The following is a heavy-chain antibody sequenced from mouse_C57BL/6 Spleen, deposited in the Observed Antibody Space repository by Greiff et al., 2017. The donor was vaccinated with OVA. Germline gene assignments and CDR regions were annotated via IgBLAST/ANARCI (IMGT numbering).Heavy chain of an antibody. V-gene: IGHV1-62-2*01. CDR2: FYPGSGSI. D-gene: IGHD2-2*01. Sequence: QVQLKESGAELVKPGASVKLSCKASGYTFTEYTIHWVKQRSGQGLEWIGWFYPGSGSIKYNEKFKDKATLTAAKSSSTVYLELSRLTSEDSAVYFCARHEATMVTGYYYAMDYWGQGTSVTVAS. CDR1: GYTFTEYT. J-gene: IGHJ4*01. CDR3: ARHEATMVTGYYYAMDY.